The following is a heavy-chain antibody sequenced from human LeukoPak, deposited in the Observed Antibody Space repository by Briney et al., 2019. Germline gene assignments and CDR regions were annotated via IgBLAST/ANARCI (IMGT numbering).Heavy chain of an antibody. Sequence: GGSLRLSCAATGLTFDDYGMDWVRQAPGKGLEWVSEINWSGGSTDYADSVKGRFTISRDNAKNSLYLQMNSLTAEDTAFCYCVRKLNWGFDYWGQGTLVTVSS. CDR2: INWSGGST. CDR3: VRKLNWGFDY. CDR1: GLTFDDYG. D-gene: IGHD7-27*01. V-gene: IGHV3-20*04. J-gene: IGHJ4*02.